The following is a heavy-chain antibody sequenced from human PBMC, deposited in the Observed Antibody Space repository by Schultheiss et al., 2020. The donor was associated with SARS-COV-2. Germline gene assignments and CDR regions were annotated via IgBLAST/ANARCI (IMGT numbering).Heavy chain of an antibody. V-gene: IGHV3-9*01. CDR1: GFTFSSYW. CDR3: AKDKHGDYQYSFDY. D-gene: IGHD4-17*01. Sequence: GGSLRLSCAASGFTFSSYWMHWVRQAPGKGLEWVSGITWNSDTTGYTDSVKGRFTISRDNAKNSLYLQMNSLRAEDTALYYCAKDKHGDYQYSFDYWGQGTLVTVSS. J-gene: IGHJ4*02. CDR2: ITWNSDTT.